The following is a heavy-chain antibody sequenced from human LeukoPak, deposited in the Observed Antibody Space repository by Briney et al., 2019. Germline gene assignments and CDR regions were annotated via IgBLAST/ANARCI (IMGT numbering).Heavy chain of an antibody. CDR3: ARYVLRYFDWLSLGRCDAFDI. V-gene: IGHV1-18*01. D-gene: IGHD3-9*01. Sequence: GASVKVSCKASGYTFTSYGISWVRQAPGQGLEWMGWISAYNGNTNYAQKLQGRVTMTTDTSTSTAYMELRSLRSDDTAVYYCARYVLRYFDWLSLGRCDAFDIWGQGTMVTVSS. CDR2: ISAYNGNT. J-gene: IGHJ3*02. CDR1: GYTFTSYG.